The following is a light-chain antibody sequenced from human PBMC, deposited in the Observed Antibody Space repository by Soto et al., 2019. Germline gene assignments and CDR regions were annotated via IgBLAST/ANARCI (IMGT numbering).Light chain of an antibody. J-gene: IGKJ5*01. CDR1: QSVSSN. CDR2: GTS. CDR3: QQRSNWPIT. Sequence: IVMTQSPATLSLSPGERAALSCRASQSVSSNYLAWYQQKPGQAPRLXIYGTSTRATGVPARFSGSGSGTEFTLTISSLQSEDFAVYYCQQRSNWPITFGQGTRLEIK. V-gene: IGKV3-15*01.